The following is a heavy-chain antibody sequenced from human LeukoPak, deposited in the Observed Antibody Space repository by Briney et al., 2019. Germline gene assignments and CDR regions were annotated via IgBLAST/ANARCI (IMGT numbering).Heavy chain of an antibody. J-gene: IGHJ4*02. CDR3: ARVDRIQLWSFDY. CDR1: VYTFTGYY. D-gene: IGHD5-18*01. Sequence: ASVKVSSRPSVYTFTGYYMHWVRQTPGQGLVWMGLINPNRCGTNYAQTFQGRVTMPRDKSIRTAYLELSRLRSDDTAVYYCARVDRIQLWSFDYWGQGTLVTVSS. CDR2: INPNRCGT. V-gene: IGHV1-2*02.